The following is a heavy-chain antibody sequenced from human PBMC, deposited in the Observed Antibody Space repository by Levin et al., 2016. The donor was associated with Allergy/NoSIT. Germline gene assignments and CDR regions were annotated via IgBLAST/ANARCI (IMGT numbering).Heavy chain of an antibody. CDR1: GFTISDAW. CDR2: IKSKTDGGTT. D-gene: IGHD3-9*01. V-gene: IGHV3-15*01. Sequence: GGSLRLSCAASGFTISDAWMSWVRQAPGKGLEWVGRIKSKTDGGTTDFAAPVKGRFTISRDDSKNTVYLQMNSLKTEDTAVYYCTTSKLQYFDWRWGQGTLVTVSS. CDR3: TTSKLQYFDWR. J-gene: IGHJ4*02.